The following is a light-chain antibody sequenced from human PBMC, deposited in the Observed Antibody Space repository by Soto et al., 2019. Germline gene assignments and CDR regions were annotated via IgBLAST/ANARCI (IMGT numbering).Light chain of an antibody. CDR3: QQRTNWPPGYS. CDR2: DAS. J-gene: IGKJ2*03. V-gene: IGKV3-11*01. Sequence: EIVLTQSPVTLYLSPGERATLSCRASQSVSTYLAWYQQKPGQAPRLLIYDASNRATDIPARFSGSGSGTDFTLTITRLEPEDFAVYYCQQRTNWPPGYSFGQGTKLEIK. CDR1: QSVSTY.